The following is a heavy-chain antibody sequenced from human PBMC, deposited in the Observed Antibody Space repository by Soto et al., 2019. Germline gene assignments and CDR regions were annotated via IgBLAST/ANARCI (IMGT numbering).Heavy chain of an antibody. V-gene: IGHV4-61*08. CDR2: FYYSGIT. J-gene: IGHJ5*02. CDR1: VVSVNSGDYY. Sequence: SETVSLTCTVSVVSVNSGDYYWSWIRQPAGKGLEWIGYFYYSGITNYNPFLKSRVTISADTSKNQFSLKLRSVTAADAAVYYCARVTVAVPATTHYFDPWGQGTPVTVSS. CDR3: ARVTVAVPATTHYFDP. D-gene: IGHD1-26*01.